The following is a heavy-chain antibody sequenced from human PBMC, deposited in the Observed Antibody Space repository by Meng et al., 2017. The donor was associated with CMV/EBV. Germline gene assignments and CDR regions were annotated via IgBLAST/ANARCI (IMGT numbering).Heavy chain of an antibody. D-gene: IGHD3-10*01. CDR2: ISAYNGNT. CDR3: ARAWVGEEYYFDY. V-gene: IGHV1-18*01. Sequence: QDQVVQAVAEGKKPGASMKVSGKASGYTFTSYGIRRVRQAPGQELEWMGWISAYNGNTNYAQKRQGRVTMTTDTSTSTAYMELRSLRSDDTAVYYCARAWVGEEYYFDYWGQGTLVTVSS. CDR1: GYTFTSYG. J-gene: IGHJ4*02.